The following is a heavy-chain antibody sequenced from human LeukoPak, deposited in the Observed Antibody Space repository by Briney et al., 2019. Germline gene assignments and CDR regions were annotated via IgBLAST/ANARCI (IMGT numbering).Heavy chain of an antibody. D-gene: IGHD3-22*01. CDR3: ASSPYYYDRSGYSPSWGYWFDP. V-gene: IGHV1-69*04. J-gene: IGHJ5*02. CDR1: GGTFSSYA. CDR2: IIPILGIA. Sequence: ASVKVSCKPSGGTFSSYAISWVRQAPGQGLEWMGRIIPILGIANYAQQFQGRVTITAEKSTSTAYIELSSLRSEDTAVYYCASSPYYYDRSGYSPSWGYWFDPWGQGTLVTVSS.